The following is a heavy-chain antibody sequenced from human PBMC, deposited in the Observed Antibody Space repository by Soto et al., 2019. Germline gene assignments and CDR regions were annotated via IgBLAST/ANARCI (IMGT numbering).Heavy chain of an antibody. CDR2: ISAYNGNT. J-gene: IGHJ5*02. V-gene: IGHV1-18*01. D-gene: IGHD3-3*01. Sequence: GASVKVSCKASGYTFTSYAMHWVRQAPGQRLEWMGWISAYNGNTNYAQKLQGRVTMTTDTSTSTAYMELRSLRSDDTAVYYCARDPRALRFLEWLNWFDPWGQGTLVTVSS. CDR3: ARDPRALRFLEWLNWFDP. CDR1: GYTFTSYA.